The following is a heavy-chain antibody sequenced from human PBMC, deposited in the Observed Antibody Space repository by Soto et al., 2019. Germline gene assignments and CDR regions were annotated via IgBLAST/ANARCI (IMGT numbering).Heavy chain of an antibody. J-gene: IGHJ2*01. CDR2: INHSGST. CDR1: GGSFSGYY. CDR3: ARPRELLGYWYFDL. D-gene: IGHD1-26*01. V-gene: IGHV4-34*01. Sequence: PSETLSLTCAVYGGSFSGYYWSWIRQPPGKGLEWIGEINHSGSTNYNPSLKSRVTISVDTSKNQFSLKLSSVTAADTAVYYCARPRELLGYWYFDLWGRGTLVTSPQ.